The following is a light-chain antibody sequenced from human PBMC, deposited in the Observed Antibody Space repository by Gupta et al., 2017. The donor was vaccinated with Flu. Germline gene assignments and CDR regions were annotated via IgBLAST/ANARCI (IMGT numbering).Light chain of an antibody. CDR2: NAS. CDR3: QQVSRSVT. CDR1: QGFNGW. V-gene: IGKV1-5*03. J-gene: IGKJ1*01. Sequence: SPYAVSASVGNRGTSTCRDRQGFNGWLGWDQQKPGQSQKLIIDNASNGNRGVSLRFSGSGYLKEFTLTSSRLQHDDFANYYRQQVSRSVTFGQGTKGE.